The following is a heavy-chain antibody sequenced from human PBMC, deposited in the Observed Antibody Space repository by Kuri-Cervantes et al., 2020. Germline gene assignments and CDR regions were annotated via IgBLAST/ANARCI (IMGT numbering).Heavy chain of an antibody. CDR2: ISAYNGNT. CDR3: AREGYDSSGYYAGGWFDP. D-gene: IGHD3-22*01. V-gene: IGHV1-18*01. Sequence: ASVQVSCKASGYTFTSYGISWVRQAPGQGREWMGWISAYNGNTNYAQKLQGRVTMTRDTSISTAYMELSRLRSDDTAVYYCAREGYDSSGYYAGGWFDPWGQGTLVTVSS. J-gene: IGHJ5*02. CDR1: GYTFTSYG.